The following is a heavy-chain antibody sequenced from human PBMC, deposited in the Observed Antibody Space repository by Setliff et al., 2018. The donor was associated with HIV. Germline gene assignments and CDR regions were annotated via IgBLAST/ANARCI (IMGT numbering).Heavy chain of an antibody. Sequence: SETLSLTCAVYGRSFSGYYWNWIRQSPGKGLEWIGHISTSGITNYNPSLKSRVTMSVDTSKNQFSLKLSSVTAADTAVYYCASSGSGSYINWFGPWGQGTLVTVSS. D-gene: IGHD3-10*01. J-gene: IGHJ5*02. CDR1: GRSFSGYY. CDR2: ISTSGIT. V-gene: IGHV4-4*08. CDR3: ASSGSGSYINWFGP.